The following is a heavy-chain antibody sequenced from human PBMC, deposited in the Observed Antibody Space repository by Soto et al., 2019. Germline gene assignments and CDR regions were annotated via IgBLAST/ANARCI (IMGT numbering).Heavy chain of an antibody. D-gene: IGHD3-3*01. J-gene: IGHJ4*02. V-gene: IGHV4-34*01. CDR2: INHSGST. CDR1: GRSFSGYY. CDR3: ARGLRRIYDFWSGYKSPQTEFDY. Sequence: SETLSLTCAVYGRSFSGYYWSWIREPPGKGLEWIGEINHSGSTNYNPSLKSRVTISVDTSKNQFSLKLSSVTAADTAVYYCARGLRRIYDFWSGYKSPQTEFDYWGQGTLVTVS.